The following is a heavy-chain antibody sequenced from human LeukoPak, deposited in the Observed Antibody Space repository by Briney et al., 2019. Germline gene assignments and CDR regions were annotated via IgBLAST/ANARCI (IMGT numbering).Heavy chain of an antibody. CDR2: ISYDGSNQ. D-gene: IGHD3-3*01. CDR3: ASPGGYDFWSGPFDY. Sequence: GGSLRLSCAASGFTFSSYGMHWVRQAPCKGLEWVAVISYDGSNQYYADSVKGRFTISGDNSKNTLYLQMNSLRAEDTAVYYCASPGGYDFWSGPFDYWGQGTLVTVSS. J-gene: IGHJ4*02. CDR1: GFTFSSYG. V-gene: IGHV3-30*03.